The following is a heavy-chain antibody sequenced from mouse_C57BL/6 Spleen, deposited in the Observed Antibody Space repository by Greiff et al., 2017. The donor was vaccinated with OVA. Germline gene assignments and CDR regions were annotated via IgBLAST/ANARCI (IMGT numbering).Heavy chain of an antibody. J-gene: IGHJ3*01. Sequence: EVKLVESGGDLVKPGGSLKLSCAASGFTFSSYGMSWVRQTPDKRLEWVATISSGGSYTYYPDSVKGRFTISRDNAKNTLYLQMSSLQSEDTAMYYCARPPTIDYGSSWFAYWGQGTLVTVSA. CDR1: GFTFSSYG. CDR3: ARPPTIDYGSSWFAY. CDR2: ISSGGSYT. D-gene: IGHD1-1*01. V-gene: IGHV5-6*01.